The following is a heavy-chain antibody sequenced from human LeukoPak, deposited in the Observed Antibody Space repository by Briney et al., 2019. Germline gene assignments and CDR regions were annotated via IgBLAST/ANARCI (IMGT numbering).Heavy chain of an antibody. J-gene: IGHJ6*03. D-gene: IGHD3-10*01. V-gene: IGHV4-59*01. Sequence: PSETLSLTCTVSGDSISRYYWSWIRQPPGKGLEWIGYIYYSGSTNYNPSLKSRVTISVDTSKNQFSLKLSSVTAADTAVYYCARDAPGSGDYMDVWGKGTTVTVSS. CDR2: IYYSGST. CDR3: ARDAPGSGDYMDV. CDR1: GDSISRYY.